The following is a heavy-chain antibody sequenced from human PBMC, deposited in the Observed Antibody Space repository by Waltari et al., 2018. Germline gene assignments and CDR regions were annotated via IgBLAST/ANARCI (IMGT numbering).Heavy chain of an antibody. J-gene: IGHJ4*02. D-gene: IGHD6-6*01. Sequence: QGQLVESGGGVVQPGGSLGLSCTDSAFTFSSTDLHWVRQTPGKGLEWVAVIWFDGSNQFYADSVKGRFTISRDNSKNTAYLHMNSLRAEDTAIYYCAKGAYHVSSSNGDSWGQGTLVIVSS. V-gene: IGHV3-30*02. CDR2: IWFDGSNQ. CDR3: AKGAYHVSSSNGDS. CDR1: AFTFSSTD.